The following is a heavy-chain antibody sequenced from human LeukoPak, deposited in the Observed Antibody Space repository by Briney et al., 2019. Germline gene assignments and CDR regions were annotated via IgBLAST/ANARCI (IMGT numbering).Heavy chain of an antibody. J-gene: IGHJ4*02. Sequence: GGSLRLSCTVSGFTVSSNSMSWVRQAPGKGLEWVSFIYSDNTHYSDSVKGRFTISRDNSKNTLYLQMNSLRAEDTAVYYCARHVNSNGSPSDYWGQGTLVTVSS. CDR1: GFTVSSNS. D-gene: IGHD1-26*01. CDR3: ARHVNSNGSPSDY. CDR2: IYSDNT. V-gene: IGHV3-66*04.